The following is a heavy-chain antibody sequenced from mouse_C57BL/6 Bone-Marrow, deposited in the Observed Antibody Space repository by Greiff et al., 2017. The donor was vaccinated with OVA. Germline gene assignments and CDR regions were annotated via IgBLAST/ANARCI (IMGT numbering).Heavy chain of an antibody. CDR3: ARRKSLVLHYAMDY. CDR1: GFTFSDYG. V-gene: IGHV5-17*01. Sequence: EVQLQESGGGLVKPGGSLKLSCAASGFTFSDYGMHWVRQAPEKGLEWVAYISSGSSTIYYADTVQGRFTISRDNAKNTLFLQMTSLRSEDTAMYYCARRKSLVLHYAMDYWGQGTSVTVSS. CDR2: ISSGSSTI. J-gene: IGHJ4*01. D-gene: IGHD1-1*01.